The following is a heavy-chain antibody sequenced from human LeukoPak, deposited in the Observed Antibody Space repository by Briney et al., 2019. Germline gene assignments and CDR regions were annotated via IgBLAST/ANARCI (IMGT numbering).Heavy chain of an antibody. J-gene: IGHJ6*03. D-gene: IGHD3-9*01. CDR1: GGSISSHY. V-gene: IGHV4-59*11. CDR3: ARSCVRNYYYYYYYYMDV. CDR2: IYYSGST. Sequence: PSETLSLTCTVPGGSISSHYWSWIRQPPEKGLEWIGYIYYSGSTNYNPSLKSRVTISVDTSKNQFSLKLSSVTAADTAVYYCARSCVRNYYYYYYYYMDVWGKGTTVTVSS.